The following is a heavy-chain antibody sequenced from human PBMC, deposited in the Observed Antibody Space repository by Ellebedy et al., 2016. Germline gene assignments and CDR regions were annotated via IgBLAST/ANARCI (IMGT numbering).Heavy chain of an antibody. J-gene: IGHJ5*02. CDR3: VRAGGYCSSSSCHNWFAP. CDR1: GFTFSDYW. D-gene: IGHD2-2*01. Sequence: GESLKISXAASGFTFSDYWMHWVRLAPGKGLEWVSRISGDGSMTDDADSVKGQFTISRDNAKSTLYLQANSLRVEDTAMYYCVRAGGYCSSSSCHNWFAPWGQGTLVTVSS. CDR2: ISGDGSMT. V-gene: IGHV3-74*01.